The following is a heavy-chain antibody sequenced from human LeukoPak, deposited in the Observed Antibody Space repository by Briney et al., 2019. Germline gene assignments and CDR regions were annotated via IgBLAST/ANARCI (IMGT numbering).Heavy chain of an antibody. CDR2: IKEDGSEK. Sequence: GGSLRLSCAASGFTFSDYYMSWVRQAPGKGLEWVANIKEDGSEKYYVDSVKGRFTISRDNAKNSLYVQMNSLRVEDTAVYYCARDSVHGYYDSSGYSALFDQWGQGTLVTVSS. CDR3: ARDSVHGYYDSSGYSALFDQ. D-gene: IGHD3-22*01. V-gene: IGHV3-7*01. CDR1: GFTFSDYY. J-gene: IGHJ4*02.